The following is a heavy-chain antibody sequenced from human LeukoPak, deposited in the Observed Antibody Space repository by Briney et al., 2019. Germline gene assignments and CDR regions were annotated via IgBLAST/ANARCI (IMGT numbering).Heavy chain of an antibody. CDR3: ANFPSGAFDI. J-gene: IGHJ3*02. CDR2: IYYSGST. V-gene: IGHV4-59*01. CDR1: GGSISTYY. Sequence: SETLSLTCTVSGGSISTYYWSWIRQPPGKGLEWIGHIYYSGSTNYNPSLKSRVTISVDTSKNQFSLKLSSVTAADTAVYYCANFPSGAFDIWGQGTMVTVSS. D-gene: IGHD1-1*01.